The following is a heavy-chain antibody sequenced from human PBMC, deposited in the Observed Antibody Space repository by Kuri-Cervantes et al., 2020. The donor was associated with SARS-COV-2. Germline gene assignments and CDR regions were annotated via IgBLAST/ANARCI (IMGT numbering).Heavy chain of an antibody. D-gene: IGHD5-12*01. CDR3: ARDPDSGYDYASAFDY. J-gene: IGHJ4*02. CDR2: ISYDGSNK. V-gene: IGHV3-30*04. CDR1: GLTFSSYA. Sequence: LSLTCAASGLTFSSYAMHWVRQAPGKGLEWVAVISYDGSNKYYADSVKGRFTISRDNSKNTLYLQMNSLRAEDTAVYYCARDPDSGYDYASAFDYWGQGTLVTVSS.